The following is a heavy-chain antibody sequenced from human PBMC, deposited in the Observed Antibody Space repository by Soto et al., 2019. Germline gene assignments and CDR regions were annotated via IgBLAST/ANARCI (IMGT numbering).Heavy chain of an antibody. Sequence: SETLSLTCTVSGGSISSYYWSWIRQPAGKGLEWIGRIYTSGSTNYNPSLKSRVTMSVDTSKNQFSLKLSSVTAADTAVYYCARAPSITMVRGVNWFDPWGQGTLVHRLL. CDR1: GGSISSYY. J-gene: IGHJ5*02. CDR3: ARAPSITMVRGVNWFDP. V-gene: IGHV4-4*07. D-gene: IGHD3-10*01. CDR2: IYTSGST.